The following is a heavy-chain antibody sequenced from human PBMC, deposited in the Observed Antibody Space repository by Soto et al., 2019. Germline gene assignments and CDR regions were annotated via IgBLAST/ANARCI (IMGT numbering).Heavy chain of an antibody. CDR1: GGSISSGGFS. J-gene: IGHJ4*02. CDR2: IFYTGST. V-gene: IGHV4-30-2*06. D-gene: IGHD3-22*01. Sequence: PSETLSLTCAVSGGSISSGGFSWSWSRQSPGRGVECIGYIFYTGSTYYNPSLKSRVTISVDRSKNQFSLRLTSVTAADTAVYYRARATFIRKGYYDATDYYYFDYWGQGALVTVSS. CDR3: ARATFIRKGYYDATDYYYFDY.